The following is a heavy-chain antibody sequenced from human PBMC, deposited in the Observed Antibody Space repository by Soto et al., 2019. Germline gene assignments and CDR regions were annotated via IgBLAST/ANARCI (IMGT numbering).Heavy chain of an antibody. CDR2: IYPDDSDT. Sequence: GESLKISCKGSGYSFTNYWIGWVRQMPGKGLEWMGIIYPDDSDTRYSPSFQGQVTISADKSISTAYLQWSSLKASDTAMYYCARHEYDYVWGSYRYTYIDYWGQGTLVTVSS. J-gene: IGHJ4*02. D-gene: IGHD3-16*02. CDR1: GYSFTNYW. V-gene: IGHV5-51*01. CDR3: ARHEYDYVWGSYRYTYIDY.